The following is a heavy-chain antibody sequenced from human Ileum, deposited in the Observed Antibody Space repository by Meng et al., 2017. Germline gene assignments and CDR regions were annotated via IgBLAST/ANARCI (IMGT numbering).Heavy chain of an antibody. J-gene: IGHJ4*02. V-gene: IGHV3-23*03. D-gene: IGHD5-24*01. CDR2: IYGGGTTT. CDR3: AKDRVVDGLFELDF. Sequence: EVQLLESAGGLVQPGGCLRLSGAAAGFSFSSYSMNWVRQAPGKGLEGVSIIYGGGTTTYYADSVRGRFTVSRDDSKNTLYLQMSRLRAEDTAMYYCAKDRVVDGLFELDFWGRGTLVTVSS. CDR1: GFSFSSYS.